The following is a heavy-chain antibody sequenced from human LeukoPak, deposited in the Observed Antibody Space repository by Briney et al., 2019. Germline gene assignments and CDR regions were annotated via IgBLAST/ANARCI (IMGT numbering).Heavy chain of an antibody. CDR1: GFIFSDYY. CDR2: ISSSGSTI. D-gene: IGHD3-9*01. CDR3: ARDRHVLRYFDWSNHAFDI. J-gene: IGHJ3*02. V-gene: IGHV3-11*04. Sequence: GGSLRLSCAASGFIFSDYYMGWIRQAPGKGLEWVSYISSSGSTIYYADSVKGRFTISRDNAKNSLYLQMNSLRAEDTAVYYCARDRHVLRYFDWSNHAFDIWGQGTMVTVSS.